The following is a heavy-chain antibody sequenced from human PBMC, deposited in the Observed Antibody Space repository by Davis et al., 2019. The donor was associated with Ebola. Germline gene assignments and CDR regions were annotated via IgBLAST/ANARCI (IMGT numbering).Heavy chain of an antibody. Sequence: GESLKISCAASGFTFSSYWMHWVRQAPGKGLVWVSRINPDGSFTSYAESVKGRFSVSRDSTNNTLYLQMDSLRAEDTAVYYCARSSYQPEYWGQGTLVTVSS. CDR3: ARSSYQPEY. D-gene: IGHD2-2*01. J-gene: IGHJ4*02. V-gene: IGHV3-74*01. CDR1: GFTFSSYW. CDR2: INPDGSFT.